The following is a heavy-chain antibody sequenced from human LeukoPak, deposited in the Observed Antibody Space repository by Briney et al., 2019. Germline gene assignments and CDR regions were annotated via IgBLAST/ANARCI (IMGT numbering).Heavy chain of an antibody. D-gene: IGHD6-19*01. CDR1: GYTFTSYY. V-gene: IGHV1-46*01. Sequence: GASVKVSCKASGYTFTSYYMHWVRQAPGQGLEWMGIVNPSGGSTSYAQKFQGRVTMTRDTSTSTVYMELSSLRSEDTAVYYCARVVAVGDFDYWGQGTLVTVSS. CDR2: VNPSGGST. J-gene: IGHJ4*02. CDR3: ARVVAVGDFDY.